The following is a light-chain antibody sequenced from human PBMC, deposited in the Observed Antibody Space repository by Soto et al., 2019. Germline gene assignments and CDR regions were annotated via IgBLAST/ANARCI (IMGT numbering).Light chain of an antibody. Sequence: DIQMTQSPSSLSASVGDRVTITCRASQSISSYLNCYQQKPGTAPKLLIYAASSLQSGVPSRFTGSGSGTDFTLTISSLQPEDFATYYCQQSYSTPFTFGPGTKVDIK. J-gene: IGKJ3*01. CDR3: QQSYSTPFT. V-gene: IGKV1-39*01. CDR1: QSISSY. CDR2: AAS.